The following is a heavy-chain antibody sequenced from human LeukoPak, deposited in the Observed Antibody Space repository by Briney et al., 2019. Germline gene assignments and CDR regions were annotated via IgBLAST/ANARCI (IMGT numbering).Heavy chain of an antibody. Sequence: GGSLRLSCAASGFAVSSNHMNWVRQAPGKGLEWVSVIFNGGSTYYADSVKGRFTISRDNAKNSLYLQMNSLRAEDTAVYYCARDHQEGYCSSTRCYGYYYMDVWGKGTTVTVSS. J-gene: IGHJ6*03. D-gene: IGHD2-2*01. V-gene: IGHV3-53*01. CDR3: ARDHQEGYCSSTRCYGYYYMDV. CDR2: IFNGGST. CDR1: GFAVSSNH.